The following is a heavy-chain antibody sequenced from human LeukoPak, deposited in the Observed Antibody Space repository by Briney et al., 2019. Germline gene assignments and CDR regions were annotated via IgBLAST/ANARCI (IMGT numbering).Heavy chain of an antibody. CDR1: GGTVSNDA. V-gene: IGHV1-69*04. J-gene: IGHJ3*02. CDR3: ARGAPDRRSGGKFPAGFAFDI. Sequence: SVKVSCKASGGTVSNDAISWVRQAPGQGLEWMGRIIPSMGIADYAQKFQGRVTITADKSTGTAHVELSSLRSDDTAVYYCARGAPDRRSGGKFPAGFAFDIWGQGTLVTVSA. D-gene: IGHD3-10*01. CDR2: IIPSMGIA.